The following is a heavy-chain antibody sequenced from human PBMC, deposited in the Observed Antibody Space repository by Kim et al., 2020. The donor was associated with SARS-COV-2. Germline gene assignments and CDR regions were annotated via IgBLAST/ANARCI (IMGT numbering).Heavy chain of an antibody. CDR3: AKVMAFGENLAYYYGMDV. J-gene: IGHJ6*02. CDR1: GFTFSSYG. Sequence: GGSLRLSCAASGFTFSSYGMHWVRQAPGKGLEWVAVISYDGSNKYYADSVKGRFTISRDNSKNTLYLQMNSLRAEDTAVYYCAKVMAFGENLAYYYGMDVWGQGTTVTVSS. V-gene: IGHV3-30*18. D-gene: IGHD3-10*01. CDR2: ISYDGSNK.